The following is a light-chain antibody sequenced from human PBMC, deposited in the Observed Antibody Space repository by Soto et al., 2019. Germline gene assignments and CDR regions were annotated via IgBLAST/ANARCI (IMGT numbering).Light chain of an antibody. CDR1: QSVGSN. Sequence: DIVLTQSPATLSLSPGERATLSCRASQSVGSNLAWHQQKPGQAPRLLIYDASNRATGIPARFSGSGSGTDFTLTISSLEPEDFAVYYCQQRTNWLTFGQGTRLEIK. V-gene: IGKV3-11*01. CDR3: QQRTNWLT. J-gene: IGKJ5*01. CDR2: DAS.